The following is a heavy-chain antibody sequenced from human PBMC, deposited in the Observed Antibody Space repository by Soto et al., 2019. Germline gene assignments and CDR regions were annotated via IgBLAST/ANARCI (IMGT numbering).Heavy chain of an antibody. V-gene: IGHV3-53*02. J-gene: IGHJ4*02. D-gene: IGHD3-3*01. CDR1: GFTVSSNY. CDR3: ARDGFWSGYWAFAY. CDR2: IYSGGST. Sequence: EVQLVETGGGLIQPGGSLRLSCAASGFTVSSNYMSWVRQAPGKGLVWVSVIYSGGSTYYADSVKGRFTISRDNSKNTLYRQRTSLGAADTAVYYCARDGFWSGYWAFAYWGQGTLVTVSS.